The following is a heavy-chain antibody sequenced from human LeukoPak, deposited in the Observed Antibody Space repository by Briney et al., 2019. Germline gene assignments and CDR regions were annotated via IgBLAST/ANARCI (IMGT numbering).Heavy chain of an antibody. J-gene: IGHJ4*02. D-gene: IGHD1-26*01. CDR2: INHSGST. CDR3: ARVPRSGSYSSY. Sequence: SETLSLTCTVSGYSISSGYYWGWIRQPPGKGLEWIGEINHSGSTNYNPSLKSRVTISVDTSKNQFSLKLSSVTAADTAVYYCARVPRSGSYSSYWGQGTLVTVSS. V-gene: IGHV4-38-2*02. CDR1: GYSISSGYY.